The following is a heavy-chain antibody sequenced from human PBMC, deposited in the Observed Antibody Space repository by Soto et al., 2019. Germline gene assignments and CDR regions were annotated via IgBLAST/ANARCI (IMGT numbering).Heavy chain of an antibody. CDR3: TSGPFSRGVFLPYYG. D-gene: IGHD3-3*01. J-gene: IGHJ6*01. V-gene: IGHV4-34*01. Sequence: PSGALSLTCAVSGGSFSGYYWSWIRQPPGKGLEWIGEINHSGSTNYNPSLKSRVTISVDTSKNQFSLKLSSVTAAVTAAYYCTSGPFSRGVFLPYYG. CDR2: INHSGST. CDR1: GGSFSGYY.